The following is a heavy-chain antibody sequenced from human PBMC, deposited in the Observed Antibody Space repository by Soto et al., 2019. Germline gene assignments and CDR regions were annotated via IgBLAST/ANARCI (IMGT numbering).Heavy chain of an antibody. CDR3: VGSTAALPYGMDV. CDR2: IYNSGST. CDR1: GDSISSAGYY. D-gene: IGHD6-6*01. J-gene: IGHJ6*02. Sequence: QVQLQESGPGLVKPSQTLSLTCTVSGDSISSAGYYWSWIRQHPGKDLEWIGYIYNSGSTYYNPSLKSRVTISVDTSFNQCSLKLTSVTAADTAVYYCVGSTAALPYGMDVWGQGTTVTVSS. V-gene: IGHV4-31*03.